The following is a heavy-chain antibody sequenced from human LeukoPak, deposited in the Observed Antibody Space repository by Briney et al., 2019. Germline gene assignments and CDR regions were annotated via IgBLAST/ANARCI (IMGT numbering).Heavy chain of an antibody. CDR2: IYYSGST. Sequence: PSETLSLTCTVSGGSISSSSYYWGWIRQPPGKGLEWIGSIYYSGSTYYNPSLKSRVTISVDTSKNQFSLKLSSVTAADTAVYYCARDNRYSSGWYFWGNNWFDPWGQGTLVTVSS. CDR1: GGSISSSSYY. V-gene: IGHV4-39*07. D-gene: IGHD6-19*01. CDR3: ARDNRYSSGWYFWGNNWFDP. J-gene: IGHJ5*02.